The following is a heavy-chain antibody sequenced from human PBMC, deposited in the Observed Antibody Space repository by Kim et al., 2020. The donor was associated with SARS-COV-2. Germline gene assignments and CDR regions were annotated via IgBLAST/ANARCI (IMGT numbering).Heavy chain of an antibody. CDR3: ATSDYSTSPDY. V-gene: IGHV1-24*01. J-gene: IGHJ4*02. CDR2: FDPEDGET. CDR1: GYTLTELS. Sequence: ASVKVSCKVSGYTLTELSMHWVRQAPGKGLEWMGGFDPEDGETIYAQKFQDRVTMTEDTSTDPAYMKLSSLRSDDTAVYYCATSDYSTSPDYWGQGTLVTVSS. D-gene: IGHD6-6*01.